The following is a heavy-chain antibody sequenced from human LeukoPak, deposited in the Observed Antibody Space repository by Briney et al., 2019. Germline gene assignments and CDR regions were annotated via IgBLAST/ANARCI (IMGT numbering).Heavy chain of an antibody. Sequence: ASVKVSCKVSGYTLTELSMHWVRQAPGKGLEWMGGFDPEDGETIYAQKFQGRVTMTEGTSTDTAYMELSGLRSEDTAVYYCATGRDLLWFDYWGQGTLVTVSS. D-gene: IGHD3-10*01. J-gene: IGHJ5*01. CDR3: ATGRDLLWFDY. CDR1: GYTLTELS. CDR2: FDPEDGET. V-gene: IGHV1-24*01.